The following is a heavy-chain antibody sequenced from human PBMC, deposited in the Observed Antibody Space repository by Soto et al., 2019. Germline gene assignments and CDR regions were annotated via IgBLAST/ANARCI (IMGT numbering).Heavy chain of an antibody. D-gene: IGHD3-22*01. J-gene: IGHJ4*02. CDR2: IYYSGST. Sequence: SETLSLTCTVSGGSISSGDYYWSWIRQPPGKGLECIGYIYYSGSTYYNPSLKSRVTISVDTSKNQFSLRLSSVTAADTAVYYCARVPFYDSSGRSYYFDYWGQGTLVTVSS. CDR3: ARVPFYDSSGRSYYFDY. V-gene: IGHV4-30-4*01. CDR1: GGSISSGDYY.